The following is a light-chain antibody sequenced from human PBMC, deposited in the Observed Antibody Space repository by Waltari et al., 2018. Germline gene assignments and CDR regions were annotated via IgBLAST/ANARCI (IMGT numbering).Light chain of an antibody. V-gene: IGKV3-11*01. CDR3: QQRSNWPPALT. Sequence: EIVLTQSPVTLSLSPGERATLSCRASQSVSSYLTWYQQKTGQAPRLLIYAASNRATGIPARFRGSGSGTDFTLTISSLEPEDFAVYYCQQRSNWPPALTFGGGTKVEVK. J-gene: IGKJ4*01. CDR1: QSVSSY. CDR2: AAS.